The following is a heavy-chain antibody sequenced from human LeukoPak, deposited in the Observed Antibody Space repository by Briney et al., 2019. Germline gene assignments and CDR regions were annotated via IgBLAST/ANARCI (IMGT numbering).Heavy chain of an antibody. CDR2: ISGSGDST. CDR3: AKPLVSDYYDSSGYWGY. J-gene: IGHJ4*02. CDR1: GFTFSSYA. D-gene: IGHD3-22*01. V-gene: IGHV3-23*01. Sequence: PGGSLRLSCAASGFTFSSYAMSWVRRAPGKGLEWVSAISGSGDSTYYSDSVKGRFTISRDNSKNTLYVQMNSLRAEDTAVYYCAKPLVSDYYDSSGYWGYWGQGTLVTVSS.